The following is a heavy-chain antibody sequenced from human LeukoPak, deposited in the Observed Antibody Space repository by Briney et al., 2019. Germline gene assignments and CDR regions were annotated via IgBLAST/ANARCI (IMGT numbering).Heavy chain of an antibody. CDR2: ISAYNGNT. Sequence: ASVKVSCKASGYTFTSYGISWVRQAPGQGLERMGWISAYNGNTNYAQKLQGRVTMTTDTSTSTAYMELRSPRSDDTAVYYCATTHYGDYLDYYYGMDVWGQGTTVTVSS. D-gene: IGHD4-17*01. V-gene: IGHV1-18*01. J-gene: IGHJ6*02. CDR1: GYTFTSYG. CDR3: ATTHYGDYLDYYYGMDV.